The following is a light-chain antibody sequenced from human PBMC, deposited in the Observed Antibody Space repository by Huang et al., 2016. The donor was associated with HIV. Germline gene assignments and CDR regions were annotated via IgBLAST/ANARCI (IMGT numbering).Light chain of an antibody. J-gene: IGKJ2*01. V-gene: IGKV1-39*01. CDR1: QSISTY. CDR2: AAS. CDR3: QQTYSTLGT. Sequence: DIQMTQSPPSLSASVGDRVTITCRASQSISTYLNWYQQKPGKAPNLLIYAASSLQSGVPSRCSGSGSGTDFPLTISSLQPEDFATYYCQQTYSTLGTFGQGTKVETK.